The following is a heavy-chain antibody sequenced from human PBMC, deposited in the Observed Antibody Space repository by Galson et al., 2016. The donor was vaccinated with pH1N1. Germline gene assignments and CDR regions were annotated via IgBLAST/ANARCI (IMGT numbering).Heavy chain of an antibody. Sequence: PALVKPTQTLTLTCTFSGFSLSTSGVGVGWIRQPPGKALEWLALIYWDDDKRYSPSLKSRLTITKDTSKNQVVLTMTNMDPVDTATDYCATSSHDWNGGVCYWAFDYWGQGTLVTVSS. V-gene: IGHV2-5*02. CDR3: ATSSHDWNGGVCYWAFDY. CDR1: GFSLSTSGVG. D-gene: IGHD2-8*02. J-gene: IGHJ4*02. CDR2: IYWDDDK.